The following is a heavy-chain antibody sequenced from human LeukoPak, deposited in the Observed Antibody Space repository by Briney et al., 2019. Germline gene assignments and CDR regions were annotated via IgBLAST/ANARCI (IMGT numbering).Heavy chain of an antibody. CDR3: ARGGYCTNGVCYSFDY. V-gene: IGHV1-69*01. D-gene: IGHD2-8*01. Sequence: SVKVSCKASGGTFSSYAISWVRQAPGQGLEWMGGIIPIFGTANYAQTFQGRVTITADESTSTAYMELSSLRSEDTAVYYCARGGYCTNGVCYSFDYWGQGTLVTVSS. J-gene: IGHJ4*02. CDR2: IIPIFGTA. CDR1: GGTFSSYA.